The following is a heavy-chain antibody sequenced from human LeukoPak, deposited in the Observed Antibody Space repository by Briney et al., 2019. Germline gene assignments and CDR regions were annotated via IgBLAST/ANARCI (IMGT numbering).Heavy chain of an antibody. CDR3: TTTVGSPTY. D-gene: IGHD4-23*01. J-gene: IGHJ4*02. Sequence: GGSLRLSCAGSGFNFNYAWMTWLRQAPAKGLEWVGRIKSQRDGGASDYAAPVKSRFSLSRDDSRNTVFLQMTSLKTDDTGVYYCTTTVGSPTYWGQGALVAVSS. V-gene: IGHV3-15*01. CDR1: GFNFNYAW. CDR2: IKSQRDGGAS.